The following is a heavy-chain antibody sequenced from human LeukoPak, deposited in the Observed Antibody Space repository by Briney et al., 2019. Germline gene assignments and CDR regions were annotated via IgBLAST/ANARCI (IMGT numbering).Heavy chain of an antibody. CDR2: IYYSGST. D-gene: IGHD1-7*01. V-gene: IGHV4-59*01. J-gene: IGHJ5*02. Sequence: PSETLSLTCTVSGGSISSYYWSWIRQPPGKGLEWIGYIYYSGSTNYNPSLKSRVTISVDTSKNQFSLKLSSVTAADTAVYYCARVRGLELHKEANWSDPWGQGTLVTVSP. CDR1: GGSISSYY. CDR3: ARVRGLELHKEANWSDP.